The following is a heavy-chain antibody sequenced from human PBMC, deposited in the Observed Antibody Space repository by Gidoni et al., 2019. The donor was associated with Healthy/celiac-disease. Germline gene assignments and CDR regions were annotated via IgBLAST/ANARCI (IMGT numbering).Heavy chain of an antibody. Sequence: QITLKESGPTLVKPTQTLTLTCTFSGFSLSTSGVGVGWIRQPPGKALEWLALIYWNDDKRYSPSLKSRLTITKDTSKNQVVLTMTNMDPVDTATYYCAHRLGTTGYSSSWYFKRDDEYYFDYWGQGTLVTVSS. D-gene: IGHD6-13*01. V-gene: IGHV2-5*01. CDR1: GFSLSTSGVG. J-gene: IGHJ4*02. CDR2: IYWNDDK. CDR3: AHRLGTTGYSSSWYFKRDDEYYFDY.